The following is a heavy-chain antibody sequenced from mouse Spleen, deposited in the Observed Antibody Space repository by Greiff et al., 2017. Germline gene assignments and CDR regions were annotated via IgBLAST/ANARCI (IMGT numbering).Heavy chain of an antibody. V-gene: IGHV5-9-3*01. CDR3: ARGSLYYGSTFFDY. J-gene: IGHJ2*01. D-gene: IGHD1-1*01. CDR1: GFTFSSYA. Sequence: EVKLVESGGGLVKPGGSLKLSCAASGFTFSSYAMSWVRQTPEKRLEWVATISSGGSYTYYPDSVKGRFTISRDNAKNTLYLQMSSLRSEDTAMYYCARGSLYYGSTFFDYWGQGTTLTVSS. CDR2: ISSGGSYT.